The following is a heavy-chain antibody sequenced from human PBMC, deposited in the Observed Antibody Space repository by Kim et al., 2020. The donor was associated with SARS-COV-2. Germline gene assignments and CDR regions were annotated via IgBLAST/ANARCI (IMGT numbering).Heavy chain of an antibody. J-gene: IGHJ4*02. CDR3: ARERVGTERRVDY. V-gene: IGHV4-39*07. Sequence: SETMSLTCTVSGGSINSSNYYWGWIRQPPGKRLEWVGSVHYSGSTYYNPSLKSRVTISIDTSKNQFSLNLTSVTAADTAVYFCARERVGTERRVDYWVPG. D-gene: IGHD1-1*01. CDR2: VHYSGST. CDR1: GGSINSSNYY.